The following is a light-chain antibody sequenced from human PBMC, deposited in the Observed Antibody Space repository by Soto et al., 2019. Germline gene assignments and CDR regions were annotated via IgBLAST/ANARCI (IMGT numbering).Light chain of an antibody. J-gene: IGLJ2*01. CDR1: SSDVGSYNL. CDR2: EGS. Sequence: QSVLTQPASVSGSPGQSITISCTGTSSDVGSYNLVSWYQQHPGKAPKLMIYEGSKRPSGVSNRFSGSKSGNTASLTISGLQAEDEADYYCCSYAGSSGPHVVFGGGTKVTVL. CDR3: CSYAGSSGPHVV. V-gene: IGLV2-23*01.